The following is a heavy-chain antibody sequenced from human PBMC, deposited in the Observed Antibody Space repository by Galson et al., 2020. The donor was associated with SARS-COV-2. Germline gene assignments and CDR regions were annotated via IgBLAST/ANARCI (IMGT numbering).Heavy chain of an antibody. J-gene: IGHJ4*02. D-gene: IGHD2-2*01. CDR2: IRAEHGNT. V-gene: IGHV1-18*04. CDR3: ARDPNIVILPGAMFWDFDY. CDR1: GYTFNSYA. Sequence: ASVKVSCKASGYTFNSYAIIWVRQAPGQGLEWLGWIRAEHGNTNYAQDFQGRVTMTTDTATTTAYMELRSLRSDDTAVYYCARDPNIVILPGAMFWDFDYWGQGILVTVSS.